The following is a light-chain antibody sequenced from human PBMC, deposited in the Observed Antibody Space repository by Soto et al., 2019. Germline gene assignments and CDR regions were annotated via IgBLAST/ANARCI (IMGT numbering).Light chain of an antibody. CDR1: QRVSGGF. V-gene: IGKV3D-20*01. J-gene: IGKJ1*01. Sequence: ELMLTQSPATLSLSPGERATLYCGASQRVSGGFLAWYQQKPGLAPRLILYDTSFRATGIPDRFSGSGSGTDFTLTISRLDPEDFAAYYCQQYGSSPSFGQGTKVDIK. CDR3: QQYGSSPS. CDR2: DTS.